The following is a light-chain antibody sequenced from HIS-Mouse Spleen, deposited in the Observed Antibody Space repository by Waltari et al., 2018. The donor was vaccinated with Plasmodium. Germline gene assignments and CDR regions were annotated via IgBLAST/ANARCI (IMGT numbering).Light chain of an antibody. Sequence: EIVLTQSPATLPLSPGERATLPCRASQSVSSYLAWYQQKPGQAPRLLIYDASNRATGIPARFSGSGSGTDFTLTISSLEPEDFAVYYCQQRSNWPPTFGQGTRLEIK. CDR2: DAS. J-gene: IGKJ5*01. CDR3: QQRSNWPPT. V-gene: IGKV3-11*01. CDR1: QSVSSY.